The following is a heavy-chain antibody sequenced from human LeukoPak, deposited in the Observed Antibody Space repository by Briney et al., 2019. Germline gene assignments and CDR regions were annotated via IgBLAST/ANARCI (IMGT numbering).Heavy chain of an antibody. J-gene: IGHJ5*02. CDR2: INPNSGGT. CDR1: GYTFTGYY. D-gene: IGHD6-13*01. CDR3: ARVAGIAAAGGYFDP. V-gene: IGHV1-2*06. Sequence: GASVKVSCKASGYTFTGYYMHWVRQAPGQGLEWMGRINPNSGGTNYAQKFQGRVTMTRDTSISTAYMELSRLGSDDTAVYYCARVAGIAAAGGYFDPWGQGTLVTVSS.